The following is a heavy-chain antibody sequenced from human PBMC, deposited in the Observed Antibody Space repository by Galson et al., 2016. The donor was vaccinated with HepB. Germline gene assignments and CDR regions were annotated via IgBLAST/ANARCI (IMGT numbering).Heavy chain of an antibody. Sequence: SVKVSCKASGGTFSTSTISWVRQAPGQGLEWMGRIIPMISKANYAQKFQGRVTITADKSTSTAYVGLSSLRSDDTAVYYCARGIWFGELHPKEPPDSWGQGTLVTVSS. CDR2: IIPMISKA. CDR3: ARGIWFGELHPKEPPDS. J-gene: IGHJ4*02. CDR1: GGTFSTST. D-gene: IGHD3-10*01. V-gene: IGHV1-69*02.